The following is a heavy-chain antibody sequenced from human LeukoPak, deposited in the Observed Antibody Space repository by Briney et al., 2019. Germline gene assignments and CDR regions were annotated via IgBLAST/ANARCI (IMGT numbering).Heavy chain of an antibody. CDR3: ARHLTTVTTFRWFDP. D-gene: IGHD4-17*01. Sequence: SETLSLTCAVYGGSFSGYYWSWIRQPPGKGLEWIGEINHSGSTNYNPSLKSRVTISVDTSKNQFSLKLSSVTAADTAVYYCARHLTTVTTFRWFDPWGQGTLVTVSS. CDR2: INHSGST. V-gene: IGHV4-34*01. CDR1: GGSFSGYY. J-gene: IGHJ5*02.